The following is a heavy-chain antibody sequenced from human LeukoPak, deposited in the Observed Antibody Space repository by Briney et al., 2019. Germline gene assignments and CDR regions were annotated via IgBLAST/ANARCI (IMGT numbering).Heavy chain of an antibody. J-gene: IGHJ4*02. V-gene: IGHV1-3*01. CDR3: ARAGRVIVVVPAALDY. D-gene: IGHD2-2*01. CDR2: INAGNGNT. Sequence: ASVKVSCKASGYAFTSYAFHWVRQAPGQRLEWLGWINAGNGNTKYSQKFQGRVTITRDTSASTAYMELSSLRSEDTAVYFCARAGRVIVVVPAALDYWGQGTLVTVSS. CDR1: GYAFTSYA.